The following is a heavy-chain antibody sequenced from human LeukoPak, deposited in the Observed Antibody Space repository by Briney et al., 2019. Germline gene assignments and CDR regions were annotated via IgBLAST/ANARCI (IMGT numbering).Heavy chain of an antibody. CDR3: ARLDEGFYYGAFGYNF. J-gene: IGHJ4*02. CDR2: IYPGDSET. D-gene: IGHD4/OR15-4a*01. Sequence: GESLKISCKGSGYRFTNYRIGWVRQMPGKGLGWMGIIYPGDSETTYSPSFQGQVTISADTSINTAYLQWNTLKASDTAMYYCARLDEGFYYGAFGYNFWGQGTLVTVAS. CDR1: GYRFTNYR. V-gene: IGHV5-51*01.